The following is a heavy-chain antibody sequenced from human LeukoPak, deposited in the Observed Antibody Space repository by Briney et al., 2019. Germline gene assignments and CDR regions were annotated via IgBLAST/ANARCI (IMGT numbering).Heavy chain of an antibody. V-gene: IGHV3-30*03. D-gene: IGHD2-8*02. CDR2: MSYDGSKT. CDR3: ARLPPSVFAVGTGDFDY. CDR1: GFTFSTYG. J-gene: IGHJ4*02. Sequence: PGKSLRLSCEVSGFTFSTYGMYWVRQAPGKGLESVAVMSYDGSKTYYADSVKGRSTISRDNPKNTVYLQLNSLTSDDTAVYYCARLPPSVFAVGTGDFDYWGQGTLVTVSS.